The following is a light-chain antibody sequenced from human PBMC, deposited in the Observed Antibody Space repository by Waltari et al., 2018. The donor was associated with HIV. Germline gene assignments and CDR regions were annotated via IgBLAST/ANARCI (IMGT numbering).Light chain of an antibody. CDR2: EDN. Sequence: SYKIKQQPPMTEYPGQTAKNTSTGDAYQKKKINWYQQKSGQAPVLVIYEDNKRPPGIPERFSGSSSGTMATLTLSGAQVEDEADYYCFSTDNSGNHRVFGGGSKLTVL. J-gene: IGLJ3*02. CDR3: FSTDNSGNHRV. V-gene: IGLV3-10*01. CDR1: AYQKKK.